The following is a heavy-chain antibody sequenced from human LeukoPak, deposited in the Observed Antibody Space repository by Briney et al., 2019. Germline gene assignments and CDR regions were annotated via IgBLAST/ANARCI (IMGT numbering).Heavy chain of an antibody. CDR2: KYYSGST. D-gene: IGHD5-18*01. CDR1: GVSINTCCYY. J-gene: IGHJ4*02. V-gene: IGHV4-61*01. CDR3: ARGRSYGFDFDS. Sequence: SETLSLTCDVSGVSINTCCYYWTWIRQPPGKELEWIGYKYYSGSTRYNSSLRSRLTISLDTSKNQFSLRLTSVTAADTAVYYCARGRSYGFDFDSWGPGTLVIVSS.